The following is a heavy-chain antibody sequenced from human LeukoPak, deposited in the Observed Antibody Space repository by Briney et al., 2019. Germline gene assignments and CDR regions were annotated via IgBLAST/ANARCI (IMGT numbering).Heavy chain of an antibody. D-gene: IGHD5-24*01. CDR3: ARSVEMATIWDYYYYYYMDV. CDR1: GFTFSSYS. CDR2: ISSSSSYI. Sequence: GGSLRLSCAASGFTFSSYSMNWVRQAPGKGLEWVSSISSSSSYIYYADSVKGRFTISRDNAKNSLYLQINSLRAEDTAVYYCARSVEMATIWDYYYYYYMDVWGKGTTVTVSS. V-gene: IGHV3-21*01. J-gene: IGHJ6*03.